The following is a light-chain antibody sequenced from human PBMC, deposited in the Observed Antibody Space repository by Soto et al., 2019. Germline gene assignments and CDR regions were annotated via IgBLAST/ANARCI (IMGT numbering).Light chain of an antibody. CDR2: EVS. J-gene: IGLJ2*01. CDR3: SSDTSTSAVL. Sequence: QSALTQPASVSRSPGQSITISCTGTSSDVGGYNYVSWYQQHPGKAPKLMIYEVSNRPSGVSNRFSGSKSGNTASLTISGLQAEDEADYYCSSDTSTSAVLFGVGTKVTVL. CDR1: SSDVGGYNY. V-gene: IGLV2-14*01.